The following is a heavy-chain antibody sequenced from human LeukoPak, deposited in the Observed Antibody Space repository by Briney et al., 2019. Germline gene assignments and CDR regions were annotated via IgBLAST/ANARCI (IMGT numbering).Heavy chain of an antibody. D-gene: IGHD5-18*01. J-gene: IGHJ4*02. V-gene: IGHV3-7*01. Sequence: PGGSLRLSCEAPGFTFKAYWMSWVRQAPGTGREWVANIQQDGSEKNYVDSVKGRFTISRDNARNSLYLEMNSLRAEDTAVYYCARLRYTYGKNFDYWGQGTLVTVSS. CDR2: IQQDGSEK. CDR3: ARLRYTYGKNFDY. CDR1: GFTFKAYW.